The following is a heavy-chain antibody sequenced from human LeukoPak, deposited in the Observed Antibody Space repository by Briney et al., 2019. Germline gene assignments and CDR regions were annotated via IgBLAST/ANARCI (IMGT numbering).Heavy chain of an antibody. CDR3: AKDLSDSSGYYYYFDY. V-gene: IGHV3-23*01. CDR2: ISGSGGST. Sequence: GGSLRLSCAASGFTFSSYAMSWVRQAPGEGLEWVSGISGSGGSTYYADSVKGRFTISRDNSKNTLYLQMNSLRAEDTAVYYCAKDLSDSSGYYYYFDYWGQGTLVTVSS. D-gene: IGHD3-22*01. CDR1: GFTFSSYA. J-gene: IGHJ4*02.